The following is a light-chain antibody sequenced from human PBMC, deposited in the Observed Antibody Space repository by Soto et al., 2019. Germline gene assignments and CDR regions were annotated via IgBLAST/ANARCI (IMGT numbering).Light chain of an antibody. CDR2: RTS. J-gene: IGKJ5*01. CDR1: QSVSSNY. V-gene: IGKV3-20*01. CDR3: QQYGSSPIT. Sequence: EIVLTQSPGTLSLSPGERGTLSCRASQSVSSNYLAWYQQKPGQAPRLLIYRTSTRPAAIPDRFSGSGSGTDFTLTISRLEPEDFAVYYWQQYGSSPITFGQGTRLEIK.